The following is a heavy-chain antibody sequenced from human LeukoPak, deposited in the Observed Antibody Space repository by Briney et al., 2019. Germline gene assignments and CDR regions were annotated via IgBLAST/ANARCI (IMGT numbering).Heavy chain of an antibody. CDR1: GFTFSSYW. CDR3: ARNFLFPYYFDN. V-gene: IGHV3-7*01. J-gene: IGHJ4*02. Sequence: GSLRLSCAASGFTFSSYWMSWVRQAPGKGLEWVANIKQDGSEKYYVDSVKGRFTITRDNAKNSLFLQMNSLRGEDTAVYYCARNFLFPYYFDNWGQGTLVTVSS. CDR2: IKQDGSEK.